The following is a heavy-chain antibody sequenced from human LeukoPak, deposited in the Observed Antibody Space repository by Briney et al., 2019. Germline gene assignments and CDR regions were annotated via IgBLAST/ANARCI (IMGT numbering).Heavy chain of an antibody. J-gene: IGHJ4*02. D-gene: IGHD3-10*01. V-gene: IGHV3-7*01. CDR3: AREGPYGSGSSFDH. CDR2: IKQDGSEK. CDR1: GFTFSSYW. Sequence: GGSPRLSCAASGFTFSSYWMSWVRQAPGKGLEWVANIKQDGSEKYYVDSVKGRFTISRDNAKNSLYLQMNNLRVEDTAVYYCAREGPYGSGSSFDHWGQGTLVTVSS.